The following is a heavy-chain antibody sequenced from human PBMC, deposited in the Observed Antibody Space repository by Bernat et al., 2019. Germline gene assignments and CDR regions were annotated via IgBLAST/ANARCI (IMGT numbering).Heavy chain of an antibody. V-gene: IGHV3-30*18. Sequence: QVQLVESGGGVVQPGRSLRLSCAASGFTFSSYGMHWVRQAPGKGLEWVAVISYDGSNKYYADSVKGRFTISRDNSKNTLYLQMNSLRAEDTAVYYCAKDSESGYDLRYYFDYWGQGTLVTVSS. CDR3: AKDSESGYDLRYYFDY. J-gene: IGHJ4*02. D-gene: IGHD5-12*01. CDR1: GFTFSSYG. CDR2: ISYDGSNK.